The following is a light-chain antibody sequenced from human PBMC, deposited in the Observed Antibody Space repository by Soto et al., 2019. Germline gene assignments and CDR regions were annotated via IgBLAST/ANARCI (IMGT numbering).Light chain of an antibody. CDR1: NIGSKS. Sequence: SYELTQPPSVSVAPGNTARITCGGNNIGSKSVHWYQQKPGQAPVLVIYYDSDRPSGIPERFSGSNSGNTATLTISRVEAGDEADYYCQVWDSSSDHRVVFGGGTKLTVL. V-gene: IGLV3-21*04. CDR2: YDS. J-gene: IGLJ2*01. CDR3: QVWDSSSDHRVV.